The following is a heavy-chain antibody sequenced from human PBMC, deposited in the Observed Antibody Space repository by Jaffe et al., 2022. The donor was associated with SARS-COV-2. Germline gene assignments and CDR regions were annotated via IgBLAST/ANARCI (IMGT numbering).Heavy chain of an antibody. CDR2: MNPNSGNT. D-gene: IGHD4-17*01. CDR1: GYTFTSYD. Sequence: QVQLVQSGAEVKKPGASVKVSCKASGYTFTSYDINWVRQATGQGLEWMGWMNPNSGNTGYAQKFQGRVTMTRNTSISTAYMELSSLRSEDTAVYYCARGNRWGMTTPAFGFDPWGQGTLVTVSS. V-gene: IGHV1-8*01. CDR3: ARGNRWGMTTPAFGFDP. J-gene: IGHJ5*02.